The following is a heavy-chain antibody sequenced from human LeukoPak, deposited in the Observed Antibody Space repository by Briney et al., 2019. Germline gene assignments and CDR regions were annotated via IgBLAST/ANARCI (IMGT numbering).Heavy chain of an antibody. J-gene: IGHJ5*02. V-gene: IGHV1-69*01. CDR2: IIPIFGTA. CDR3: ARGGAIIGWFDP. CDR1: GGTFSSYA. Sequence: ASVKVSCKASGGTFSSYAISWVRQAPRQGLEWMGGIIPIFGTANYAQKFQGRVTITADESTSTAYMELRSLRSDDTAVYYCARGGAIIGWFDPWGQGTLVTVSS. D-gene: IGHD1-26*01.